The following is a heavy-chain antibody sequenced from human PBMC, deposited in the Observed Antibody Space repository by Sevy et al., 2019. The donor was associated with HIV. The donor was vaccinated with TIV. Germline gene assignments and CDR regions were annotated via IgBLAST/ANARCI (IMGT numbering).Heavy chain of an antibody. D-gene: IGHD5-18*01. V-gene: IGHV3-7*01. Sequence: GESLKISCAASGFTFSSYWMSWVRQAPGKGLEWVANIKQDGSEKYYVDSVKGRFTISRDNAKNSLYLQMNSLRAEDTAVYYCARDGYSLGPFDYWVQGTLVTVSS. CDR2: IKQDGSEK. CDR1: GFTFSSYW. CDR3: ARDGYSLGPFDY. J-gene: IGHJ4*02.